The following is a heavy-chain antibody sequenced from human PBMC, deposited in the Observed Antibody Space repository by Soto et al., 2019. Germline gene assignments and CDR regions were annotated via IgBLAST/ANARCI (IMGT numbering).Heavy chain of an antibody. J-gene: IGHJ4*02. Sequence: QVQLVQSGAEVKKPGASVQVSCKASGYTFTSYAMHWVRQAPGQRREWMGWINAGNGNTKYSQKFQGRVTITRDTSASTAYMELSSRRSEDTAVYYCARGHGGSSWYMDYWGQGTLVTVSS. D-gene: IGHD6-13*01. CDR1: GYTFTSYA. CDR3: ARGHGGSSWYMDY. CDR2: INAGNGNT. V-gene: IGHV1-3*01.